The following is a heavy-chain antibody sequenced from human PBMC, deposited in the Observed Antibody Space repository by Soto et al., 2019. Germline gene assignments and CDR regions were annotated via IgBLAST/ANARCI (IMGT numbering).Heavy chain of an antibody. D-gene: IGHD4-17*01. CDR2: ISSSSGYT. J-gene: IGHJ4*02. V-gene: IGHV3-11*06. CDR3: PKEYGRIDY. Sequence: QVQLVESGGGLVKPGGSLRLSCAASGFTFSDYYMSWIRQAPGKGLEWVSYISSSSGYTNYADSVKGRFTISRDNAKNSLYLQMNSLRAVDTAVYYCPKEYGRIDYCGQGTLVTVSS. CDR1: GFTFSDYY.